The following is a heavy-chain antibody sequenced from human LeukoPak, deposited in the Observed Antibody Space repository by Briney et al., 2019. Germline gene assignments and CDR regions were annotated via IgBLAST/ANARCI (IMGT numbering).Heavy chain of an antibody. J-gene: IGHJ4*02. CDR2: ISGDAGST. CDR3: AKDIYRGLDMATRPDY. Sequence: GGSLRLSCAASGFTFDDYAMHWVRQAPGKGLEWVSLISGDAGSTYYADSVKGRFTISRDDSKISLYLQMNSLRTEDTAFYYCAKDIYRGLDMATRPDYWGQGTLVTVSS. CDR1: GFTFDDYA. D-gene: IGHD5-24*01. V-gene: IGHV3-43*02.